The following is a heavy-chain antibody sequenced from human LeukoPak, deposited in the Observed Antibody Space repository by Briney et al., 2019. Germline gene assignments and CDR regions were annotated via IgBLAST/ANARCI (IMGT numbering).Heavy chain of an antibody. Sequence: PGGSLRLSCAASGYAMHWVRQTPGKGLEYVSAISNNEVVTYYADSVKGRFTISRDNSKNTAYLQMSSLRAEDTAVYYCVNGAATGLIDYWGQGTLVTVSS. CDR3: VNGAATGLIDY. CDR2: ISNNEVVT. D-gene: IGHD2-15*01. V-gene: IGHV3-64D*06. CDR1: GYA. J-gene: IGHJ4*02.